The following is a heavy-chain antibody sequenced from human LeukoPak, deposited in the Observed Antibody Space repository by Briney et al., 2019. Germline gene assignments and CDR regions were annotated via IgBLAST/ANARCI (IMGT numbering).Heavy chain of an antibody. CDR1: GYSYSRYG. V-gene: IGHV1-18*01. D-gene: IGHD4-17*01. CDR2: ISTDSGAT. CDR3: ARDYGDFYNWYDP. J-gene: IGHJ5*02. Sequence: GASVRVSCKASGYSYSRYGISWVRQAAGQGLEWMGWISTDSGATKYAEKFQGRVTVTTHTSTTTSTLELRSLRSDDTAMYYCARDYGDFYNWYDPWGQGTLVIVSS.